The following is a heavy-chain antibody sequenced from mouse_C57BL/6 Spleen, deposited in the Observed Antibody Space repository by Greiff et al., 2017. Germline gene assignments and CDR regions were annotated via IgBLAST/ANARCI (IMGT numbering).Heavy chain of an antibody. D-gene: IGHD2-2*01. J-gene: IGHJ2*01. CDR3: TRGGVTTGYDY. Sequence: VQLQQPGAELVKPGASVKMSCKASGYAFTSYWITWVKQRPGQGLEWIGDIYPGSGSTNYNEKFKGKATLTVDTPSSTAYRQLSCLTSEDSAVYYCTRGGVTTGYDYWGHGTTLTVAS. CDR1: GYAFTSYW. V-gene: IGHV1-55*01. CDR2: IYPGSGST.